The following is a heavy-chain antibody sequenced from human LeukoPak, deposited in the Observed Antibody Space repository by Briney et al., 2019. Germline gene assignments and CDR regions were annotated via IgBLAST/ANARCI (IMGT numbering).Heavy chain of an antibody. V-gene: IGHV3-23*01. CDR1: GFTFSKFA. Sequence: GGSLRLSCAASGFTFSKFAMTWVRQAPGKGLEWVSSISGSGTTYYADSVKGRFTVSRDNSKNTLYLQVNSLRAEDTALYYCAKDPMVRESTYDYWGQGTLVTVSS. CDR3: AKDPMVRESTYDY. J-gene: IGHJ4*02. D-gene: IGHD3-10*01. CDR2: ISGSGTT.